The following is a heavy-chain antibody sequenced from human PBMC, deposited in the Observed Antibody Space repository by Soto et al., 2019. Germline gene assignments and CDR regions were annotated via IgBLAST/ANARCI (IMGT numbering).Heavy chain of an antibody. D-gene: IGHD1-26*01. CDR1: GGTFSSYA. V-gene: IGHV1-69*01. Sequence: QVQLVQSGAEVKKPGSSVKVSCKASGGTFSSYAISWVRQAPGQGLEWMGGIIPIFGTANYAQKFQGRVTSTADESTSTAYMELSSLRSEDTAVYYCXXXXXXXSYWGGVYYFDYWGQGTLVTVSS. J-gene: IGHJ4*02. CDR3: XXXXXXXSYWGGVYYFDY. CDR2: IIPIFGTA.